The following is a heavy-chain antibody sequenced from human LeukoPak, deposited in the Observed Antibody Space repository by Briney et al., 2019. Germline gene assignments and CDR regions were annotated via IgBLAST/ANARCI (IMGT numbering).Heavy chain of an antibody. V-gene: IGHV3-30*02. CDR2: IRYDGSNK. D-gene: IGHD6-19*01. CDR3: AREGARYSSGWYSWFDP. CDR1: GITFSSYG. J-gene: IGHJ5*02. Sequence: GGSLRLSCAASGITFSSYGIHWVRQAPGKGLEWVALIRYDGSNKYYTDSVKGRFTISRDNSKNTLYLQMNSLRAEDTALYYCAREGARYSSGWYSWFDPWGQGTLVTVSS.